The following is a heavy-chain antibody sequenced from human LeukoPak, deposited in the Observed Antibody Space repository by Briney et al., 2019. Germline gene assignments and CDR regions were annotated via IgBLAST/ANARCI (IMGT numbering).Heavy chain of an antibody. CDR3: AKGSYYDSSGSFYFDY. J-gene: IGHJ4*02. CDR2: ISYDGSNK. CDR1: GFTFSSYA. V-gene: IGHV3-30-3*01. Sequence: GRSLRLSCAASGFTFSSYAMHWVRQAPGKGLEWVAVISYDGSNKYYADSVKGRFTISRDNSKNTLYVQVNSLGTEDTAAYYCAKGSYYDSSGSFYFDYWGQGTLVTVSS. D-gene: IGHD3-22*01.